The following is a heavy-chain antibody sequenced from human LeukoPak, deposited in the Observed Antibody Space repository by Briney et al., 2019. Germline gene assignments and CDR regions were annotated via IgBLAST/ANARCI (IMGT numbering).Heavy chain of an antibody. CDR2: VSFDGTSK. J-gene: IGHJ6*02. V-gene: IGHV3-30-3*01. CDR3: AGGRYQGFPYYGMDV. D-gene: IGHD2-2*01. Sequence: PGGSLRLSCAASGFTFSTYAMHWVRQTPGKGLEWVAVVSFDGTSKYYADSVKGRLTISRDNAKNSLYLQMNSLRAEDTAVYYCAGGRYQGFPYYGMDVWGQGTTVTVSS. CDR1: GFTFSTYA.